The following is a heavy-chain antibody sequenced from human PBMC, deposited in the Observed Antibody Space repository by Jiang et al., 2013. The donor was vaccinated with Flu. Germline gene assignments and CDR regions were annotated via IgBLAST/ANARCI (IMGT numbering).Heavy chain of an antibody. V-gene: IGHV3-21*01. CDR3: ARDSFNESVDIAVAGTPYFDY. CDR2: ISSSSSYI. Sequence: VQLVESGGGLVKPGGSLRLSCAASGFTFSSYSMNWVRQAPGKGLEWVSSISSSSSYIYYADSVKGRFTISRDNAKNSLYLQMNSLRAEDTAVYYCARDSFNESVDIAVAGTPYFDYWGQGTLVTVSS. J-gene: IGHJ4*02. D-gene: IGHD6-19*01. CDR1: GFTFSSYS.